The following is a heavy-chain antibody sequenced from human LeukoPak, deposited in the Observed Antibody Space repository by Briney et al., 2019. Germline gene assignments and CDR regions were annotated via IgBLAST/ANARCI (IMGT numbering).Heavy chain of an antibody. CDR1: GFTFSSYW. V-gene: IGHV3-74*01. CDR2: INSDGSST. D-gene: IGHD3-3*01. CDR3: ARAGIDFGVVPPHYFDY. J-gene: IGHJ4*02. Sequence: GGSLRLSCAASGFTFSSYWMHWVRQAPGKGLVWVSRINSDGSSTSYADSVKGRFTISRDNAKNSLYLQMNSLRAEDTAVYYCARAGIDFGVVPPHYFDYWGQGTLVTVSS.